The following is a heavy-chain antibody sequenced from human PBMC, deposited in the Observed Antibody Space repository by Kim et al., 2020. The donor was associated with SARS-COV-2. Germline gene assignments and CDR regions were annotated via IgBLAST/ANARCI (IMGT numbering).Heavy chain of an antibody. CDR2: IHYNGKN. CDR3: AKKRADSSGFIDS. Sequence: SETLSLTCTVSGAAFDDYYWSWIRQPPGKGLEWIGYIHYNGKNNYNPSLQSRSTLSLDASRNQFSLTLNFVTAADSAVYYCAKKRADSSGFIDSWGRGTLVTVSS. V-gene: IGHV4-59*12. D-gene: IGHD3-22*01. CDR1: GAAFDDYY. J-gene: IGHJ4*02.